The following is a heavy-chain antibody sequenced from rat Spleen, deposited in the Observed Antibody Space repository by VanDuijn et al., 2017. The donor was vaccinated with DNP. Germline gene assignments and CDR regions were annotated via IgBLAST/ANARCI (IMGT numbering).Heavy chain of an antibody. Sequence: VQLKESGPGLVQSSQTLSLTCTVAGFSLTSYNVNWVRQAPTKGLEWVASISTGGVNTYYRDSVKGRFTISRDNAKSTLYLQMDSLRSEETATYYCARATRGGVFPSYYWYFDFWGPGTMVTVSS. CDR2: ISTGGVNT. V-gene: IGHV5S11*01. CDR1: GFSLTSYN. D-gene: IGHD1-4*01. CDR3: ARATRGGVFPSYYWYFDF. J-gene: IGHJ1*01.